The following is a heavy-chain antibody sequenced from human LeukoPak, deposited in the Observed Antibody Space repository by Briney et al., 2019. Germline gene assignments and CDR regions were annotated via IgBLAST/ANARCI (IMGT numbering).Heavy chain of an antibody. V-gene: IGHV3-53*01. Sequence: PGGSLRLSCAASGFIVSNTYMTWVRQAPGKGLEWVSVIHNDGSTYYADSVKGRFTISRDNSKNMLFLRMNSLRVEDTAVCFCVSLARDYWGQGTLVTVSS. J-gene: IGHJ4*02. D-gene: IGHD3-3*02. CDR1: GFIVSNTY. CDR3: VSLARDY. CDR2: IHNDGST.